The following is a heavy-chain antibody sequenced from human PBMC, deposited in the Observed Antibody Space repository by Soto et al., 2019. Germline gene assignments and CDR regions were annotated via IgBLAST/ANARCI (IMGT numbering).Heavy chain of an antibody. CDR3: ARALGYSYGNWFDP. V-gene: IGHV4-59*01. J-gene: IGHJ5*02. CDR1: GGSISSYY. D-gene: IGHD5-18*01. CDR2: IYYSGST. Sequence: SETLPLTCTVSGGSISSYYWSWIRQPPGKGLEWIGYIYYSGSTNYNPSLKSRVTISVDTSKNQFSLKLSSVTAADTAVYCCARALGYSYGNWFDPWGQGTLVTVSS.